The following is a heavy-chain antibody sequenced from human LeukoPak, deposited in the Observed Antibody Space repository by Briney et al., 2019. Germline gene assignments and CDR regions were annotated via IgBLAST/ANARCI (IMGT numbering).Heavy chain of an antibody. CDR2: ISYDGSNK. V-gene: IGHV3-30*18. D-gene: IGHD3-10*01. J-gene: IGHJ4*02. CDR1: GFAFSSYG. CDR3: AKGSRWFGEYYEH. Sequence: HPGGSLRLSCAASGFAFSSYGMHWVRQAPGKGLEWVAVISYDGSNKYYADSVKGRFTISRDNSKNTLYLQMNSLRAEDTAVYYCAKGSRWFGEYYEHWGQGTLVTVSS.